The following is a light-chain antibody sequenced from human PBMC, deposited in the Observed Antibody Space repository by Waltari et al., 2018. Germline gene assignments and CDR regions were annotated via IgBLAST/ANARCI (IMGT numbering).Light chain of an antibody. CDR3: QQYSDWPPFT. CDR1: QSVTRN. Sequence: EIVMTQSPASLSVSPGEGATLSCRASQSVTRNLAWYQQKPGQAPRLVIYDASTRATGIPARFSGSGAGTEFSLTITSLQSEDFAIYYCQQYSDWPPFTFGPGTKLEIK. CDR2: DAS. V-gene: IGKV3-15*01. J-gene: IGKJ3*01.